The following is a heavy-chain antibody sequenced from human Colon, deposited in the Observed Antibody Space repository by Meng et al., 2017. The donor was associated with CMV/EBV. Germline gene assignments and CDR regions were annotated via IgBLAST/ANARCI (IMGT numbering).Heavy chain of an antibody. CDR3: ARGGDGSGCYYRGYWFDP. CDR2: IYSGGST. Sequence: GESLQISCAASGFTVSSNYMSWVRQAPGKGLEWVSVIYSGGSTYYADSVKGRFTISRDNSKNTLYLQMNSVRAEDTAVYYCARGGDGSGCYYRGYWFDPWGQGTLVTVSS. V-gene: IGHV3-66*02. CDR1: GFTVSSNY. J-gene: IGHJ5*02. D-gene: IGHD3-10*01.